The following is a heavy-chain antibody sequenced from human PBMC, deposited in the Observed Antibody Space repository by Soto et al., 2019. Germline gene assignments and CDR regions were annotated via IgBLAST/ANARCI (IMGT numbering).Heavy chain of an antibody. D-gene: IGHD3-22*01. CDR2: IYHSGST. CDR1: SCSISSSNW. J-gene: IGHJ3*02. V-gene: IGHV4-4*02. Sequence: SETLSLTCAFSSCSISSSNWWIWVRQPPGKGLEWIGEIYHSGSTYYNPSLKSRVTISVDRSKNQFSLELSSVTAADTAVYYCARAPMTYYYDSSGTPDAFDIWGQGTMVTVSS. CDR3: ARAPMTYYYDSSGTPDAFDI.